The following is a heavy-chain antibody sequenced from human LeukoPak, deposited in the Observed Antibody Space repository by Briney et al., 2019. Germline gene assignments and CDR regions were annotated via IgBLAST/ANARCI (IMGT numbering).Heavy chain of an antibody. Sequence: PSETLSLTCTVSGGSISSSSYYWGWIRQPPGKGLEWIGSIYLSGKTYYNPSLKSRVTISVDTSNNQFSLRLNSVTATDAAVYYCAAGSTVVIRFDSWGQGTLVTVSS. D-gene: IGHD4-23*01. CDR3: AAGSTVVIRFDS. V-gene: IGHV4-39*01. CDR1: GGSISSSSYY. J-gene: IGHJ4*02. CDR2: IYLSGKT.